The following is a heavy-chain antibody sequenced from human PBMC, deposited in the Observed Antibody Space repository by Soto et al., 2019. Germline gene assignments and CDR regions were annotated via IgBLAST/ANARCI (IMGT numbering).Heavy chain of an antibody. CDR3: ARKDSSSAFDY. Sequence: GESLKISCKGSGYSFTTYWIGWVRQMPGKGLEWMGVIYPGDSDTRYSPSFQGQVTISADKYISTAYLQWSSLKASDTAMYYCARKDSSSAFDYWGQGTLVTVSS. J-gene: IGHJ4*02. V-gene: IGHV5-51*01. CDR2: IYPGDSDT. D-gene: IGHD3-22*01. CDR1: GYSFTTYW.